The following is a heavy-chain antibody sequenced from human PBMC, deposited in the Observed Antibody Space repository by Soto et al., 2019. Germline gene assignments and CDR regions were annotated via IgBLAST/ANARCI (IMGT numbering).Heavy chain of an antibody. CDR3: ARVIVVVPAATDFYYYYGMDV. CDR2: TYYRSKWYN. J-gene: IGHJ6*02. Sequence: SQTLSLTCAISGDSVSSNSAAWNWIRQSPSRGLEWLGRTYYRSKWYNDYAVSVKSRITINPDTSKNQFSLQLNSVTPVDTAVYYCARVIVVVPAATDFYYYYGMDVWGQGTTVTVSS. V-gene: IGHV6-1*01. CDR1: GDSVSSNSAA. D-gene: IGHD2-2*01.